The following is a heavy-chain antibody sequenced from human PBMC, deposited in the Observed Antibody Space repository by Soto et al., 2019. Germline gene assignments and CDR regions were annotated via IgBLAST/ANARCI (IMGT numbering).Heavy chain of an antibody. V-gene: IGHV3-23*01. J-gene: IGHJ4*02. CDR1: GFTFSSYA. CDR3: ANGPLFGY. Sequence: EVQLLESGGGLVQPGGSLRLSCAASGFTFSSYAMSWVRQAPGKGLEWVSAISGSGGSTYYADSVKGRFTISRDNSKNKLYLQMNSLGAEDAAVYYCANGPLFGYWGQGTLVTVSS. CDR2: ISGSGGST.